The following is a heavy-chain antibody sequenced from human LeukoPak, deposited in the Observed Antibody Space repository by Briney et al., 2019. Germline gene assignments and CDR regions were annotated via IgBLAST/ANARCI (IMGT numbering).Heavy chain of an antibody. J-gene: IGHJ3*02. CDR2: IYHTGNT. V-gene: IGHV4-38-2*02. CDR3: ARGRSVFFDI. CDR1: GYSISSGYY. Sequence: SETLSLTCSVSGYSISSGYYWGWIRQPPGKGLEWIGTIYHTGNTYYNPSLKGRATISLNTSKNQFSLRLTSVTAADTAVFYCARGRSVFFDIWGQGTMVSVSS.